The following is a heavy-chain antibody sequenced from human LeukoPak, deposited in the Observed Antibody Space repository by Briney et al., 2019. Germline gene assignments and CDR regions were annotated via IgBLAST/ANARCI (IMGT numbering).Heavy chain of an antibody. CDR2: INPSGGST. Sequence: ASVKVSCKASGYTFTSYYMHWVRQPPGQGLEWMGIINPSGGSTSYAQKFQGRVTMTRDTSTSTVYMELSSLRSEDTAVYYCARNRYSGSYYVHYFDYWGQGTLVTVSS. D-gene: IGHD1-26*01. V-gene: IGHV1-46*01. CDR3: ARNRYSGSYYVHYFDY. CDR1: GYTFTSYY. J-gene: IGHJ4*02.